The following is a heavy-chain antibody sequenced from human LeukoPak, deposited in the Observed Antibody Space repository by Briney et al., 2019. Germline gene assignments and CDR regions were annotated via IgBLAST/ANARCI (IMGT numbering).Heavy chain of an antibody. CDR3: ARDRGRYYDSRGFYWGYYFDS. D-gene: IGHD3-22*01. CDR2: ISGSGDST. J-gene: IGHJ4*02. CDR1: GFTFSSYA. V-gene: IGHV3-23*01. Sequence: GGSLRLSCAASGFTFSSYAMSWVRQAPGKGLEWVSTISGSGDSTYYADSVKGRFTIFRDNSKDTLYLQMSSVRVDDTAVYYCARDRGRYYDSRGFYWGYYFDSWGQGILVTVST.